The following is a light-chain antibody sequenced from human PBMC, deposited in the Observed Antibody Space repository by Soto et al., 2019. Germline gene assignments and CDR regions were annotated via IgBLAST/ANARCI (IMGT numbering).Light chain of an antibody. Sequence: DIVMTQSPDSLAVSLGERATINCKSSQSVLYSSNNKNYLAWYQQKPGQPPKLLIYWASTRESGVPDRFSGSGSGTDFPLTISSLQYEGVAVYYCQQYYSTPLTFGGGTKVEIK. CDR2: WAS. V-gene: IGKV4-1*01. J-gene: IGKJ4*01. CDR3: QQYYSTPLT. CDR1: QSVLYSSNNKNY.